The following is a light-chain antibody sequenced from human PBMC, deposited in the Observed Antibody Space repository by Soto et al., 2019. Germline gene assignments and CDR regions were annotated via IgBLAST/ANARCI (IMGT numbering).Light chain of an antibody. CDR2: EVS. V-gene: IGLV2-8*01. CDR1: SSDVGDYNY. Sequence: QSALTQPPSASGSLGQSVTIPCTGTSSDVGDYNYVSWYQQHPGKVPKLMIYEVSKRPSGVPDRFSGSKSGNTASLTVSGLQAEDEADYYCSSFAGSPVVFGGGTKLTDL. CDR3: SSFAGSPVV. J-gene: IGLJ2*01.